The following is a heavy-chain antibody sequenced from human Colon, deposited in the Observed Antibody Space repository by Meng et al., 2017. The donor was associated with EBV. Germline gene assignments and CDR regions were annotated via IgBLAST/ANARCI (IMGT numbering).Heavy chain of an antibody. V-gene: IGHV4-4*02. CDR3: ARVGAYCGGDCYHPR. CDR1: GGALSSRNW. D-gene: IGHD2-21*02. Sequence: VQLQGAGPGRGKPSGTLSLTCAVSGGALSSRNWWSWVRQPPGKGLEWIGEIYHSGSTNYNPSLKSRVTISVDESKNQFSLRLSSVTAADTAVYYCARVGAYCGGDCYHPRWGQGTLVTVSS. J-gene: IGHJ4*02. CDR2: IYHSGST.